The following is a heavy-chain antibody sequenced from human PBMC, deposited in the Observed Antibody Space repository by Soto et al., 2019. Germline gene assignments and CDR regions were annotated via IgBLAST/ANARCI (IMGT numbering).Heavy chain of an antibody. D-gene: IGHD1-26*01. CDR3: AGNKVGTTTVDY. Sequence: SETLSLTCAVSGGRFSNYFWAWIRQAPGKGLEWIGEINHSGDTHFDPSLESRVTISVDTSKNQFSLKLSSVTAADTAVYYCAGNKVGTTTVDYWGQGTLVTVSS. CDR1: GGRFSNYF. V-gene: IGHV4-34*01. CDR2: INHSGDT. J-gene: IGHJ4*02.